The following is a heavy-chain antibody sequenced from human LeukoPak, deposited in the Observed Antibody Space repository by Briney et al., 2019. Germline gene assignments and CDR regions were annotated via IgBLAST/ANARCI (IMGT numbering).Heavy chain of an antibody. D-gene: IGHD2-8*01. CDR3: AKCWTSDGVCLNFDH. J-gene: IGHJ4*02. Sequence: GGSLRLSCEASGLSFRSYGMSWVRQAPGKGLEWVSGISGSGDNTYYTDSVKGRFTNSRDNSKNTLYLQMNSLRVEDTAVYYCAKCWTSDGVCLNFDHWGQGALVTVSS. CDR2: ISGSGDNT. CDR1: GLSFRSYG. V-gene: IGHV3-23*01.